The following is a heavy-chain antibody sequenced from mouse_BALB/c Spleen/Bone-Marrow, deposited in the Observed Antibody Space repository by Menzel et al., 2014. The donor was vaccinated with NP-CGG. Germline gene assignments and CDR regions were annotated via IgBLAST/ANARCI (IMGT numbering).Heavy chain of an antibody. J-gene: IGHJ2*01. CDR1: GFTFSSYA. Sequence: EVQGVESGGGLVKPGGSLKLSCAASGFTFSSYAMSWVRQTPEKRLEWVATISSGGSYTYYPDSMKGRFTISRDNAKNTLYLQMSSLRSEDTAMYYCARHITTVVADYWGQGTTLTVSS. D-gene: IGHD1-1*01. CDR3: ARHITTVVADY. CDR2: ISSGGSYT. V-gene: IGHV5-9-3*01.